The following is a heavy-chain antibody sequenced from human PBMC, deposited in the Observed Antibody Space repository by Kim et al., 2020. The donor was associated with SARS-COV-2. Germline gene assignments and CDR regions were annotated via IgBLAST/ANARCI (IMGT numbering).Heavy chain of an antibody. Sequence: SETLSLTCTVSGGSISSGGYYWSWIRQHPGKGLEWIGYIYYSGSTYYNPSLKSRVTISVDTSKNQFSLKLSSVTAADTAVYYCARVMVRGVIIHDWGQGTLVTVSS. D-gene: IGHD3-10*01. CDR2: IYYSGST. J-gene: IGHJ4*02. CDR1: GGSISSGGYY. V-gene: IGHV4-31*03. CDR3: ARVMVRGVIIHD.